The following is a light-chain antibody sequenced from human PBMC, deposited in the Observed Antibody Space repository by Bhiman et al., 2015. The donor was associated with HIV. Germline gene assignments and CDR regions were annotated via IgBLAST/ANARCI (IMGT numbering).Light chain of an antibody. Sequence: QSVLTQPPSVSAAPGQKVTISCSGSSSNIGNNYVSWYQQLPGTAPKLLIYADNKRPSGVPDRFSGSKAGASASLAISGLQAEDEADYYCAAWDDSLNGLWVFGGGTKLTV. CDR3: AAWDDSLNGLWV. CDR1: SSNIGNNY. J-gene: IGLJ3*02. CDR2: ADN. V-gene: IGLV1-51*02.